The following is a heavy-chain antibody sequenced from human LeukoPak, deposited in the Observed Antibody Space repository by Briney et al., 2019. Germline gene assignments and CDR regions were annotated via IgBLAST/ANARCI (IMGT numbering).Heavy chain of an antibody. CDR3: AKDPYSGSYYPSSIDY. D-gene: IGHD1-26*01. Sequence: PGGSLRLSCAASGFTFSSYGMHWVRQAPGKGLEWVAVISYDGSNKYYADSVKGRFTISRDNSKNTLYLQMNSLRAEDTAVYYCAKDPYSGSYYPSSIDYWGQGTLVTVSS. CDR2: ISYDGSNK. CDR1: GFTFSSYG. V-gene: IGHV3-30*18. J-gene: IGHJ4*02.